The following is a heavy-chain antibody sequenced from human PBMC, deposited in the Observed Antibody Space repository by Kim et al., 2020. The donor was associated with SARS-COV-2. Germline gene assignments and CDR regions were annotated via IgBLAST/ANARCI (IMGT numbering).Heavy chain of an antibody. CDR3: ARDDYYYYDSSGYDEYYYYYGMDV. CDR2: ISYDGSNK. Sequence: GGSLRLSCAASGFTFSSYGMHWVRQAPGKGLEWVAVISYDGSNKYYADSVKGRFTISRDNSKNTLYLQMNSLRAEDTAVYYCARDDYYYYDSSGYDEYYYYYGMDVWGQGTTVTVSS. V-gene: IGHV3-33*05. CDR1: GFTFSSYG. D-gene: IGHD3-22*01. J-gene: IGHJ6*02.